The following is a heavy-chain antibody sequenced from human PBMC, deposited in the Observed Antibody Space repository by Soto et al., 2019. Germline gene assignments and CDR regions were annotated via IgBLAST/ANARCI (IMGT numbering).Heavy chain of an antibody. V-gene: IGHV1-18*01. Sequence: ASVKVSCKASGYTFTSYGISWVQQAPGQGLEWMGWISAYNGNTNYAQKLQGRVTMTTDTSTSTAYMELRSLRSDDTAVYYCARSVDFWSGYYFDYWGQGTLVTVSS. J-gene: IGHJ4*02. D-gene: IGHD3-3*01. CDR1: GYTFTSYG. CDR3: ARSVDFWSGYYFDY. CDR2: ISAYNGNT.